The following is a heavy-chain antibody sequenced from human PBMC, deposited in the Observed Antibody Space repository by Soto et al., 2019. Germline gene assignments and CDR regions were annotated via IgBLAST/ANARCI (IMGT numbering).Heavy chain of an antibody. CDR1: GFTFSSYS. D-gene: IGHD3-10*01. J-gene: IGHJ4*02. Sequence: EVQLVESGGGLVQPGGSLRLSCAASGFTFSSYSVNWVRQAPGKGLEWVSYISSSSSTIYYADSVKGRFTISRDNAKNSLYLQMNSLRDEDTAVYYCARDESLWDYGSGRPIDYWGQGTLVTVSS. CDR3: ARDESLWDYGSGRPIDY. V-gene: IGHV3-48*02. CDR2: ISSSSSTI.